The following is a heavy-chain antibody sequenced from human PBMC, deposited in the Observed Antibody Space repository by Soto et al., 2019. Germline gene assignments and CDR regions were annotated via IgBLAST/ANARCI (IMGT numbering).Heavy chain of an antibody. Sequence: GGSLRLSCAASGFTFSSYSMNWVRQAPGKGLEWVSSISSSSSYIYYADSVKGRFTISRDNAKNSLYLQMNSLRAEDTAVYYCASRPDYSGYDYQVKVGYWGQGTLVTVSS. D-gene: IGHD5-12*01. CDR2: ISSSSSYI. CDR1: GFTFSSYS. J-gene: IGHJ4*02. V-gene: IGHV3-21*01. CDR3: ASRPDYSGYDYQVKVGY.